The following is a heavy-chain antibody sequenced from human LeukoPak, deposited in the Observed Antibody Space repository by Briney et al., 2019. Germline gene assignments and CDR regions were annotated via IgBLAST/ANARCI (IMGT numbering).Heavy chain of an antibody. CDR2: VSGGGGST. J-gene: IGHJ4*02. CDR1: GFTFSSYA. D-gene: IGHD6-13*01. V-gene: IGHV3-23*01. Sequence: GGSLRLSCAASGFTFSSYAMSWVRQAPGKGLEWVSGVSGGGGSTYYADSVKGRFTIYRDNSKNTLFLEMNSLRAEDTAAYYCAKGDSSNWYFDCWGQGSLVTVSS. CDR3: AKGDSSNWYFDC.